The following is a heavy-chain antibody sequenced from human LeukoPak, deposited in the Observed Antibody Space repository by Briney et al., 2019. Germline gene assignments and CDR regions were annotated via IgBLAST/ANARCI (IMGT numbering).Heavy chain of an antibody. CDR1: RGSFSSYA. V-gene: IGHV1-69*04. CDR2: IIPILGIA. Sequence: GSSVKVSCKASRGSFSSYAISWVRQAPGQGLEWMGRIIPILGIANYAQKFQGRVTITADKSTSTAYMELSSLRSEDTAVYYCARVHPMYYFDYWGQGTLVTVSS. CDR3: ARVHPMYYFDY. J-gene: IGHJ4*02.